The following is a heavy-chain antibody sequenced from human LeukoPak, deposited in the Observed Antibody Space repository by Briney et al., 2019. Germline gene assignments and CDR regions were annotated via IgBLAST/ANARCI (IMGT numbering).Heavy chain of an antibody. CDR1: GGSVSSHTYY. J-gene: IGHJ4*02. V-gene: IGHV4-39*01. D-gene: IGHD1-26*01. CDR2: IYFSGST. Sequence: PSETLSLTCTVSGGSVSSHTYYWVWIRQPPGKGPEWIGGIYFSGSTYYNPSLNSRVTMSIDTSKNLFSLKLRSVTAADTAVYYCARRPASSVVGATTIYIDYWGQGALVTVSS. CDR3: ARRPASSVVGATTIYIDY.